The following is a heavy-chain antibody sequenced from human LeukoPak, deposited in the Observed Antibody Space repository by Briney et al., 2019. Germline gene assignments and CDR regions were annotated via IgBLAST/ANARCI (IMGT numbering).Heavy chain of an antibody. J-gene: IGHJ4*02. CDR3: AKDRVVFNRNYAYYFDY. D-gene: IGHD1-7*01. Sequence: SETLSLTCTVSGGSISSSNYYWGWIRQPPGKGLEWIGSIYYSGSTYYSPSLKSRVTISVDTSKNQFSLKLSSVTAADTAVYYCAKDRVVFNRNYAYYFDYWGQGTLVTVSS. CDR1: GGSISSSNYY. CDR2: IYYSGST. V-gene: IGHV4-39*07.